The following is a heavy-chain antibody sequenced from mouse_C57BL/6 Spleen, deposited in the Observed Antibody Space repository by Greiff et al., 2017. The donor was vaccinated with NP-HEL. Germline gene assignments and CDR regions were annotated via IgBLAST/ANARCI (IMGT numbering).Heavy chain of an antibody. Sequence: QVQLQQPGAELVMPGASVKLSCKASGYTFTSYWMHWVKQRPGQGLEWIGEIDPSDSYTNYNQKFKGKSTLTVDKSSSTAYMQRSSLTSEDSAVYYCARSQNDGYYPYFDVWGTGTTVTVSS. V-gene: IGHV1-69*01. CDR3: ARSQNDGYYPYFDV. CDR1: GYTFTSYW. J-gene: IGHJ1*03. D-gene: IGHD2-3*01. CDR2: IDPSDSYT.